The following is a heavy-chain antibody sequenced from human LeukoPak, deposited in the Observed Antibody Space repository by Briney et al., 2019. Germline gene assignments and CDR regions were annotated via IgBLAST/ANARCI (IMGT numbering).Heavy chain of an antibody. CDR1: EFIFSSYS. CDR2: ISSSTTYI. D-gene: IGHD3-3*01. Sequence: PGGSLRLSCAASEFIFSSYSMNWVRQAPGKGLEWVSSISSSTTYIYYADSVKGRFTISRDNAKNSLYLQMNSLRAEDTAVYYCARDHPWSGRMDVWGQGTTVTVSS. J-gene: IGHJ6*02. V-gene: IGHV3-21*01. CDR3: ARDHPWSGRMDV.